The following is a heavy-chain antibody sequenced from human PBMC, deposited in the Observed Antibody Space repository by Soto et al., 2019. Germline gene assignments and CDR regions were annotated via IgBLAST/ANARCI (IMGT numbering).Heavy chain of an antibody. V-gene: IGHV3-11*01. J-gene: IGHJ3*02. CDR2: ISSSGSTI. Sequence: PGGSLRLSCAASGFTFSDYYMSWIRQAPGKGLEWVSYISSSGSTIYYADSVKGRFTISRDNAKNSLYLQMNSLRAEDTAVYYCARDFGDYIWGSYRYTGNHDAFDIWGQGTMVTVSS. CDR1: GFTFSDYY. CDR3: ARDFGDYIWGSYRYTGNHDAFDI. D-gene: IGHD3-16*02.